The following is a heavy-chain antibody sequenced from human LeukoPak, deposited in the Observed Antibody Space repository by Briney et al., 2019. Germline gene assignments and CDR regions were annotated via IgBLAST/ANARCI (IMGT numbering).Heavy chain of an antibody. CDR2: IYYDGSNK. CDR1: GFTSSSYG. D-gene: IGHD2-8*02. V-gene: IGHV3-33*02. J-gene: IGHJ6*02. CDR3: ARDTGTGGVDYYYYGMDV. Sequence: SGGSLRLSCAASGFTSSSYGMHWVRQAPGKGLEWEAVIYYDGSNKYYGDSAKGRFTISRDNYKKTLFLQMSSLRADDTAVYYCARDTGTGGVDYYYYGMDVWGQGTTVTVSS.